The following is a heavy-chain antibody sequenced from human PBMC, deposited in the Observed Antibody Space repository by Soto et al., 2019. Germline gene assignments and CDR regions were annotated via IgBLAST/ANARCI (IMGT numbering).Heavy chain of an antibody. Sequence: PSETLSLTCTVSGGSISSTSYYWVWVRQPPGKGLEWIGSFYYTGHTYYNPSLKSRVTISVDTSENQFSLKLSSVTAADTAVYYCARLPITIFGVVTTHYYGMDVWGQGTTVTVSS. J-gene: IGHJ6*02. V-gene: IGHV4-39*01. CDR3: ARLPITIFGVVTTHYYGMDV. D-gene: IGHD3-3*01. CDR2: FYYTGHT. CDR1: GGSISSTSYY.